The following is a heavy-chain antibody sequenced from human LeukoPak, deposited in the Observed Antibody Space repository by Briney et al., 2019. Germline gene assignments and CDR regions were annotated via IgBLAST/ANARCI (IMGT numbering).Heavy chain of an antibody. D-gene: IGHD6-19*01. CDR3: ARLLVAGTGDY. J-gene: IGHJ4*02. Sequence: GGSLRLSCAASGFTFSSYWMHWVRQAPGKGLVWVSNINGDGSITLHADSVTGRFTISRDNAKNTLYLQMNSLRAEDTAVYYCARLLVAGTGDYWGQGTPVTVSS. V-gene: IGHV3-74*01. CDR1: GFTFSSYW. CDR2: INGDGSIT.